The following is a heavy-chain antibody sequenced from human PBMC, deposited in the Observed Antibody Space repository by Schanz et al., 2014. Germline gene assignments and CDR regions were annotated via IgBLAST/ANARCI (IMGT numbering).Heavy chain of an antibody. D-gene: IGHD4-17*01. V-gene: IGHV3-21*04. Sequence: VQLVESGGGVVQPGRSRRLSCEASGFTFSSYGMNWVRQAPGKGLEWVSSISSGGRNISYADSLKGRFTISRDNSRNTVYLQMNSLSAEDTAVYFCARPFLGYYGDLAYWGQGTLLTVSS. J-gene: IGHJ4*02. CDR1: GFTFSSYG. CDR3: ARPFLGYYGDLAY. CDR2: ISSGGRNI.